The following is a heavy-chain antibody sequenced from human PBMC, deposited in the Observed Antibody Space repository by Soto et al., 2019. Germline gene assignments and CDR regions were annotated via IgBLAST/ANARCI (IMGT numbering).Heavy chain of an antibody. CDR3: ARESGSGGSCWYYFDY. CDR2: INQSGGST. CDR1: GYTFTSYY. Sequence: QVQLVQSGAEVKKPGASVKVSCKASGYTFTSYYMHWVRQAPGQGLEWMGIINQSGGSTSYAQKFQGRVTMTRDTSTSTVYMVLSSLRSEDTAVYYCARESGSGGSCWYYFDYWCQGTLVAVSS. V-gene: IGHV1-46*01. D-gene: IGHD2-15*01. J-gene: IGHJ4*02.